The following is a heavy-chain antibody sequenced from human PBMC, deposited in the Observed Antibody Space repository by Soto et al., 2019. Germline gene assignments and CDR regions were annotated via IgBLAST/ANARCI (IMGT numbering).Heavy chain of an antibody. CDR3: ASPPATVTTSPNAFDI. Sequence: QVQLVQSGAEVKKPGSSVKVSCKASGGTFSSYAISWVRQAPGQGLEWMGGIIPIFGTANYAQKFQGRVTITADESTSTAYMELSSLRSEETAVYYCASPPATVTTSPNAFDIWGQGTMVTVSS. J-gene: IGHJ3*02. CDR1: GGTFSSYA. V-gene: IGHV1-69*01. CDR2: IIPIFGTA. D-gene: IGHD4-17*01.